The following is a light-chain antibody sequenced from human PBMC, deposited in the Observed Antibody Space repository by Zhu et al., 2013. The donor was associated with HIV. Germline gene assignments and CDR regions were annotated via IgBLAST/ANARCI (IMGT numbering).Light chain of an antibody. V-gene: IGLV1-51*01. J-gene: IGLJ2*01. CDR1: GSY. CDR3: GSWDTRLTIVL. Sequence: QSVLTQPPSVSAAPGQKVTISCSGGGSYVSWYQQLPGAVPKLLIYDNDQRPSGIPDRFSGSKSGTSATLAITGLQTGDEADYYCGSWDTRLTIVLFGGGTKLSVL. CDR2: DND.